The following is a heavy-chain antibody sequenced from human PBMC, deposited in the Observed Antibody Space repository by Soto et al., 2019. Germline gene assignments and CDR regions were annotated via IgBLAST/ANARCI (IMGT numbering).Heavy chain of an antibody. CDR3: ARVLGGSGSYYDPAPDY. CDR1: GFTFSSYE. D-gene: IGHD3-10*01. J-gene: IGHJ4*02. CDR2: ISSSGSTI. V-gene: IGHV3-48*03. Sequence: PGGSLRLSCAASGFTFSSYEMNWVRQAPGKELEWVSYISSSGSTIYYADSVKGRFTISRDNAKNSLYLQMNSLRAEDTAVYYCARVLGGSGSYYDPAPDYWGQGTLVTVSS.